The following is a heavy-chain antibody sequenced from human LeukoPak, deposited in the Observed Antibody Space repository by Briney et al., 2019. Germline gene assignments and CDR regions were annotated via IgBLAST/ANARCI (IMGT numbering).Heavy chain of an antibody. CDR1: GGTFSSYA. V-gene: IGHV1-69*13. D-gene: IGHD1-26*01. CDR3: ARVREGISLQH. Sequence: GASVKVSCKASGGTFSSYAISWVRQAPGRGLEWMGGIIPIFGTANYAQKFQGRVTITADESTSTAYMELRSLRSDDTAVYYCARVREGISLQHWGQGTLVTVSS. J-gene: IGHJ1*01. CDR2: IIPIFGTA.